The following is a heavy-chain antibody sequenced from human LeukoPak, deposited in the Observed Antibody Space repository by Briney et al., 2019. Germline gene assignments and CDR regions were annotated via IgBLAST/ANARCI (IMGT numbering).Heavy chain of an antibody. D-gene: IGHD5-24*01. CDR2: ISTGSSYI. Sequence: GGSLRLSCAASGFTFSSYWMSWVRQAPGKGLEWVSSISTGSSYIYYADSVKGRFTISRDNAKNSLYLQMNSLRAEDTAVYYCARGRWSFDYWGQGTLVTVSS. J-gene: IGHJ4*02. V-gene: IGHV3-21*01. CDR1: GFTFSSYW. CDR3: ARGRWSFDY.